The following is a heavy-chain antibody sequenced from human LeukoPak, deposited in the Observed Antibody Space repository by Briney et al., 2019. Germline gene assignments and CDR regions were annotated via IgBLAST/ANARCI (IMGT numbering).Heavy chain of an antibody. D-gene: IGHD5/OR15-5a*01. CDR3: IRGGIQVSGIDAFDI. J-gene: IGHJ3*02. CDR2: IGIAGVT. V-gene: IGHV3-13*01. CDR1: GFTFSSYY. Sequence: GGSLRLSCAASGFTFSSYYMHWVRQAPGRGLEWVSAIGIAGVTYYPDSVKGRFTISRENAKNSMYLQMNSLKDGDTAVYYCIRGGIQVSGIDAFDIWGQGTMVTASS.